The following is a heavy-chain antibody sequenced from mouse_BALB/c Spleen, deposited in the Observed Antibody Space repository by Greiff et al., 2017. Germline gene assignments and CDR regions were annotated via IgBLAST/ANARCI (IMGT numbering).Heavy chain of an antibody. D-gene: IGHD1-1*01. Sequence: QVQLQQSGAELVKPGASVKLSCKASGYTFTSYYMYWVKQRPGQGLEWIGEINPSNGGTNFNEKFTSKATLTVDKSSSTAYMQLSSLTSEDSAVYYFTKGGFYYGLDYWGQGTTLTVSS. CDR2: INPSNGGT. V-gene: IGHV1S81*02. J-gene: IGHJ2*01. CDR3: TKGGFYYGLDY. CDR1: GYTFTSYY.